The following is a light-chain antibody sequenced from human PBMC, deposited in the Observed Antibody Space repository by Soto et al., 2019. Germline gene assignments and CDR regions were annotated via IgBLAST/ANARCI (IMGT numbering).Light chain of an antibody. J-gene: IGKJ1*01. V-gene: IGKV3-20*01. CDR2: GAS. CDR1: QSVSSNY. Sequence: EIVLTQSPGTLSLSPGERATLSCRASQSVSSNYLAWYQQKPGQAPRLLIYGASSRATGIPDRFSGSGSGTEFTLTISSLQSEDSAVYFCQQYANWPKTFGQGTKVDIK. CDR3: QQYANWPKT.